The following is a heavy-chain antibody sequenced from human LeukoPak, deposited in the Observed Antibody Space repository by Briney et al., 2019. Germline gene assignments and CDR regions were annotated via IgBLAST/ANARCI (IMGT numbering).Heavy chain of an antibody. CDR1: GFTFSSYS. CDR2: ISGSSSYI. D-gene: IGHD3-22*01. J-gene: IGHJ4*02. Sequence: PGGSLRLSCAASGFTFSSYSMNWVRQAPGKGLEWVSSISGSSSYIYYADSVKGRFTISRDNAKNSLYLQMNSLRAEDTAVYYCARDPPSGFGMIVVVPNWSQGTLVTVSS. CDR3: ARDPPSGFGMIVVVPN. V-gene: IGHV3-21*01.